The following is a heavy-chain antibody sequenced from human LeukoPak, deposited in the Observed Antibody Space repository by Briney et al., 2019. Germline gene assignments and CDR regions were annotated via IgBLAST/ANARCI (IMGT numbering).Heavy chain of an antibody. CDR3: AKTGIVGATPYFQH. J-gene: IGHJ1*01. Sequence: SETLSLTCTVSGGSISSYYWSWIRQPPGKGLEWIGYIYYSGSTNYNPSRKSRVTISVDTSKNQFSLKLSSVTAADTAVYYCAKTGIVGATPYFQHWGQGTLVTVSS. CDR2: IYYSGST. V-gene: IGHV4-59*01. CDR1: GGSISSYY. D-gene: IGHD1-26*01.